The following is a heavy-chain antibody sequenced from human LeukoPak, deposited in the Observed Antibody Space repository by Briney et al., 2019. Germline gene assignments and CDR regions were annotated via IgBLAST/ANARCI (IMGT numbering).Heavy chain of an antibody. CDR3: ARSVVPAAMLPSRFDY. D-gene: IGHD2-2*01. CDR2: IYYSGST. J-gene: IGHJ4*02. CDR1: GGSISSYY. V-gene: IGHV4-59*08. Sequence: SETLSLTCTVSGGSISSYYWSWIRQPPGKGLEWIGYIYYSGSTNYNPSLKSRVTISVDTSKNQFSLKLTSVTAADTAVYYCARSVVPAAMLPSRFDYWGQGTLVTVSS.